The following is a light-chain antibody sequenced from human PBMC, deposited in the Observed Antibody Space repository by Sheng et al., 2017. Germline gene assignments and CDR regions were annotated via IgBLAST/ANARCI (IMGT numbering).Light chain of an antibody. V-gene: IGKV1-39*01. Sequence: IQLTQSPSSLSASVGDTISMTCRASHTISTYLNWYQQKPGRAPNLLDLCCIFFGRWVPSRFSGSGSGTQFILTITNLQPEDFATYYCQHTYASPVTFGGGTKVDI. CDR1: HTISTY. J-gene: IGKJ4*01. CDR3: QHTYASPVT. CDR2: CI.